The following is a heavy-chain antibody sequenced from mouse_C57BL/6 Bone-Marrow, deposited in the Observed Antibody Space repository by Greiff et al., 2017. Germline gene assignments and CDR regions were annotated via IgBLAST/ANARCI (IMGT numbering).Heavy chain of an antibody. V-gene: IGHV1-74*01. CDR2: IHPSDSDT. Sequence: VQLQQPGAELVKPGASVKVSCKASGYTFTSYWMHWVKQRPGQGLEWIGRIHPSDSDTNYNQKFKGKATLTADKSSSTTYMQLSSLTSEYSALYYCAGAFNSAVGAHFDDWGTGTTVTVSS. J-gene: IGHJ1*03. CDR3: AGAFNSAVGAHFDD. D-gene: IGHD1-1*01. CDR1: GYTFTSYW.